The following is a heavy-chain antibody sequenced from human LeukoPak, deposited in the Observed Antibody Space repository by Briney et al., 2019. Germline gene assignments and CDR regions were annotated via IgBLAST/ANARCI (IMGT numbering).Heavy chain of an antibody. CDR3: ATGTSGSYYVGIVGPIDY. CDR2: FDPDDGET. D-gene: IGHD1-26*01. CDR1: GYTLTELP. Sequence: GASVTVSFKVSGYTLTELPIHWVRQAPGKGLEWMGGFDPDDGETVYAQMFQGRVTMTEHTSSDTASMELSSLRSEDTAVYYCATGTSGSYYVGIVGPIDYWGQGTPVTVSS. J-gene: IGHJ4*02. V-gene: IGHV1-24*01.